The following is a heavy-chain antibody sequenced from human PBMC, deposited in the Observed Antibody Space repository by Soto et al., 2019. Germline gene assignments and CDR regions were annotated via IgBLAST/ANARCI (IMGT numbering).Heavy chain of an antibody. V-gene: IGHV3-15*01. CDR1: GFNFSDAW. Sequence: LRLSCVASGFNFSDAWMTWVRQAPGKGLEWVGRIKDRDYGGTADYAASVKGRFTMSRDDSTNMLFLQMNSLKSEDTAVYYCTTNDYWGQGTQVTGFS. CDR3: TTNDY. CDR2: IKDRDYGGTA. J-gene: IGHJ4*02.